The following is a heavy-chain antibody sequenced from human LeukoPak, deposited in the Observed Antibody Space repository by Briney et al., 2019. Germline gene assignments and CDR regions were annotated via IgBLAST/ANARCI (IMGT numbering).Heavy chain of an antibody. Sequence: SETLSLTCTVSGGSISSYYWSWIRQPPGKGLEWIGYIYYSGSTKYNPSLKSRVIISVDTSKNQFSLRLSSVTAADTAVYYCARYVSSGLDYWGQGTLVTVPS. CDR2: IYYSGST. D-gene: IGHD6-6*01. V-gene: IGHV4-59*08. CDR1: GGSISSYY. CDR3: ARYVSSGLDY. J-gene: IGHJ4*02.